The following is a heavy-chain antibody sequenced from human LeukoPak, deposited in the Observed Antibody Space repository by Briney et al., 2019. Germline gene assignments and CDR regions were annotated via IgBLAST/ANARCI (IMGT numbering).Heavy chain of an antibody. Sequence: PGGSLRLSCAASGFTFDDYAMHWVRQGPGKGLEWVSLISGGGGSTYYADSVKGRFTISRDNSKNSLYLQMNSLRTEDTALYYCAKDIGRAPGSYNWFDPWGQGTLVTVSS. D-gene: IGHD3-10*01. V-gene: IGHV3-43*02. CDR3: AKDIGRAPGSYNWFDP. J-gene: IGHJ5*02. CDR2: ISGGGGST. CDR1: GFTFDDYA.